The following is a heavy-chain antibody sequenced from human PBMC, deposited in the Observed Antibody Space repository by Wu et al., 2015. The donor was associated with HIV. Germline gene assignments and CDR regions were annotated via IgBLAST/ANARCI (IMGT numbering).Heavy chain of an antibody. CDR3: ARVGGSSWYREFDL. CDR1: GGTFSSFA. Sequence: QVQLVQSGAELKKPGSEVKVSCKAPGGTFSSFAISWVRQAPGQGFEWVGGIIPLFDSATYAPTLEGRVTITADESTSTSFLQVRSLRSEDTAVYYCARVGGSSWYREFDLWGQGTMVTVSS. V-gene: IGHV1-69*12. D-gene: IGHD6-13*01. CDR2: IIPLFDSA. J-gene: IGHJ3*01.